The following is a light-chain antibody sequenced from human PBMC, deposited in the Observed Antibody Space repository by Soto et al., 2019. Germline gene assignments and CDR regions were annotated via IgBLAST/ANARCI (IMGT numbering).Light chain of an antibody. Sequence: EIVITQSPATLSVSPGEGATLSCRASQGIGNTLAWYQQKPGQTPRLLIFGASIRATGVPARFSGSGSGTDFTLTINSLQSEDFAVYYCQQYGSSPTWTFGQGTKVEIK. CDR2: GAS. CDR3: QQYGSSPTWT. CDR1: QGIGNT. J-gene: IGKJ1*01. V-gene: IGKV3-15*01.